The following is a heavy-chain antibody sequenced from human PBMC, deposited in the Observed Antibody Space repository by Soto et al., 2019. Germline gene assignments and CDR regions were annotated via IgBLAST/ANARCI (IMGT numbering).Heavy chain of an antibody. J-gene: IGHJ4*02. CDR1: GFTFSSYA. CDR3: AKDDSYYDFWSGYQFLGDY. CDR2: ISGSGGST. D-gene: IGHD3-3*01. V-gene: IGHV3-23*01. Sequence: GGSLRLSCAASGFTFSSYAMSWVRQAPGKGLEWVSAISGSGGSTYYADSVKGRFTISRDNSKNTLYLQMNSLRAEDTAVYYCAKDDSYYDFWSGYQFLGDYWGQGTLVTVSS.